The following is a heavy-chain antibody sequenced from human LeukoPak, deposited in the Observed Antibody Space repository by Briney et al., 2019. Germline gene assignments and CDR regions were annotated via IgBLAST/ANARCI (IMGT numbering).Heavy chain of an antibody. V-gene: IGHV4-30-2*01. CDR2: IYHSGST. CDR1: GGSISSGGYY. J-gene: IGHJ4*02. Sequence: PSQTLSLTCTVSGGSISSGGYYWSWIRQPPGKGLEWIGYIYHSGSTYYNPSLKSRVTISVDRSKNQFSLKLSSVTAADTAVYYCVSEGSTMVRGEDYFDYWGQGTLVTVSS. D-gene: IGHD3-10*01. CDR3: VSEGSTMVRGEDYFDY.